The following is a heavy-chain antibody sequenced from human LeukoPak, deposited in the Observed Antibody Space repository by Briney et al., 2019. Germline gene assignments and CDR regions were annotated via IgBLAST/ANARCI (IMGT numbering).Heavy chain of an antibody. J-gene: IGHJ3*02. V-gene: IGHV3-23*01. Sequence: GGSLRLSCAASGFTFSSSAMSWVRQAPGKGLEWVSAISGSGGSTYYADSVKGRFTISRDNSKNTLYLQMNSLRAEDTAVYYCAKDISVVTPGYDAFDIWGQGTMVTVSS. CDR3: AKDISVVTPGYDAFDI. CDR1: GFTFSSSA. CDR2: ISGSGGST. D-gene: IGHD4-23*01.